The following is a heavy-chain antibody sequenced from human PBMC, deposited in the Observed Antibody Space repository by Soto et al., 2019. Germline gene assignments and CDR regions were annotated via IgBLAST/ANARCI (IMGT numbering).Heavy chain of an antibody. CDR3: ARIEPGDEGGYFDS. CDR2: IFSNGKE. Sequence: QVTLKESGPVLVKPTETLTLTCTVSGFSLSSTRMGVTWIRQPPGKALEWLAHIFSNGKEFYTTSLKSRLRISKATSTSQVLLPMTNMDPVDTATYYCARIEPGDEGGYFDSWGQGILVTVSS. D-gene: IGHD2-15*01. J-gene: IGHJ4*02. CDR1: GFSLSSTRMG. V-gene: IGHV2-26*01.